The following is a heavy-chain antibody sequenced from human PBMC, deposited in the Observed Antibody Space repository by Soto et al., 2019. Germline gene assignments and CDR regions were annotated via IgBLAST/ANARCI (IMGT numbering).Heavy chain of an antibody. Sequence: QVQLVESGGGLVKPGGSLRLSCAASGFIFSDYFMSWLRQAPGKGLEWVAYISSGGDAIYYADSVKGRFTISRDNAKKSLYLQMNSLEAEDAAVYYCARDRGQLGLDYWGQGILVTVSS. V-gene: IGHV3-11*01. CDR1: GFIFSDYF. D-gene: IGHD6-6*01. J-gene: IGHJ4*02. CDR3: ARDRGQLGLDY. CDR2: ISSGGDAI.